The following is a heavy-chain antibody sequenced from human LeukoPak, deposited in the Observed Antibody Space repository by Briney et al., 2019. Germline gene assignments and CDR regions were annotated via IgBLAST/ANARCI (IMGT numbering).Heavy chain of an antibody. Sequence: ASVKVSCKASGYNFISYYMHWVRQAPGQGLEWMGIINPSCGSTSYAQKFQDRLTMTRDTSTSTVYLELSSLKSEDTAVYYCAREDVVLVDAVRYYYYGMDVWGQGTTVTVSS. CDR3: AREDVVLVDAVRYYYYGMDV. V-gene: IGHV1-46*01. CDR2: INPSCGST. D-gene: IGHD2-8*01. J-gene: IGHJ6*02. CDR1: GYNFISYY.